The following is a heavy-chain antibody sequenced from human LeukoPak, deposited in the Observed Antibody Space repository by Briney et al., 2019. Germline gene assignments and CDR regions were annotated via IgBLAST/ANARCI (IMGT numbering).Heavy chain of an antibody. D-gene: IGHD3-10*01. V-gene: IGHV4-34*01. CDR1: GGSFSGFY. CDR3: ARAWSYGSGSYLDY. J-gene: IGHJ4*02. Sequence: SENLSLTCVVYGGSFSGFYWSWIRQPPGKGLEWIAEINHSGSTNYIPSLKSRVTISADTSKNHFSLKLRSVTAADTAVYYCARAWSYGSGSYLDYWGQGTLVTVSS. CDR2: INHSGST.